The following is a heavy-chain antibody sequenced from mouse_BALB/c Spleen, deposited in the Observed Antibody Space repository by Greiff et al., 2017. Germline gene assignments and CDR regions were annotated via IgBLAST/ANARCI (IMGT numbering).Heavy chain of an antibody. CDR3: ARAPIYYDYRAMDY. V-gene: IGHV3-6*02. CDR2: ISYDGSN. CDR1: GYSITSGYY. J-gene: IGHJ4*01. D-gene: IGHD2-4*01. Sequence: EVKLQESGPGLVKPSQSLSLTCSVTGYSITSGYYWNWIRQFPGNKLEWMGYISYDGSNNYNPSLKNRISITRDTSKNQFFLKLNSVTTEDTATYYCARAPIYYDYRAMDYWGQGTSVTVSS.